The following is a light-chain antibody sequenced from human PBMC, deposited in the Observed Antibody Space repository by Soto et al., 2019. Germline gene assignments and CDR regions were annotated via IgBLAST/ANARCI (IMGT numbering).Light chain of an antibody. CDR3: AAGDNNRQAWV. CDR2: TDN. J-gene: IGLJ3*02. V-gene: IGLV1-44*01. CDR1: NSNIGRHT. Sequence: QSVLTQPPSASGTPGQRVTISCSGSNSNIGRHTVNWYQQLPGTAPKLLIYTDNQRPSGVPDRFSDSKFGTSASLAISGLQSEAGVEYYWAAGDNNRQAWVLGGGTKPTVL.